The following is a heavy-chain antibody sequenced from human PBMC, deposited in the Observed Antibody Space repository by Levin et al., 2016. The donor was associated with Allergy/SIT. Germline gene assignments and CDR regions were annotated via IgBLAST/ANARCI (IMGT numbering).Heavy chain of an antibody. CDR1: GYNFSNFC. CDR3: ARSANTNWYSSEYFHH. V-gene: IGHV5-51*01. CDR2: LCPGDSDP. J-gene: IGHJ1*01. D-gene: IGHD1-7*01. Sequence: GESLKISCQASGYNFSNFCIDWVRQMPGKGLEWMGSLCPGDSDPKYSPSFQGQVTMSADTSTSTAYLEWSSLKASDTAMYFCARSANTNWYSSEYFHHWGQGTLVTVSS.